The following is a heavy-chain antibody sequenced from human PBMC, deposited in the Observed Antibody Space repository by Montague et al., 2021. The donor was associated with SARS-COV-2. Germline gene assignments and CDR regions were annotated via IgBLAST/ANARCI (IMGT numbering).Heavy chain of an antibody. CDR3: ASGIYPSGSYYNRYHYGLNI. CDR1: GGSLSGYY. V-gene: IGHV4-34*01. CDR2: INHSANT. Sequence: SETLSLTCAVHGGSLSGYYWSWIRQPPEKGLEWIGEINHSANTKYNPSLKSPVTISIDTSKNQFSLKMTSVTAADTATYYCASGIYPSGSYYNRYHYGLNIWGPGTTVIVSS. J-gene: IGHJ6*02. D-gene: IGHD3-10*01.